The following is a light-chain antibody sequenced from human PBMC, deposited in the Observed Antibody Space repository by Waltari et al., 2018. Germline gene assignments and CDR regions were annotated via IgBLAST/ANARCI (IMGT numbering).Light chain of an antibody. CDR3: SSYTSGSTLYV. CDR1: NRDVGGYHY. CDR2: DVT. V-gene: IGLV2-14*01. Sequence: QSALPQPASVSGSPGQSITIPCTGTNRDVGGYHYVAWYQQHPGKAPKLMIYDVTNRPSGISNRFSGSKSGNTASLTISGLQAEDEADYYCSSYTSGSTLYVFGTGTKVTVL. J-gene: IGLJ1*01.